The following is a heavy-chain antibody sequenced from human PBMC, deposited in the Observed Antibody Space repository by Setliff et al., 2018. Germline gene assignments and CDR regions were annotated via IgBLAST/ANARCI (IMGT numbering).Heavy chain of an antibody. J-gene: IGHJ4*02. Sequence: TLSLTCAVSANTLSTSYYWGWVRQPPGKGLEWLALISWDDDDRYSPSLKNRVTLTKDTSKNQVVLTMSNVDPVDTATYYCAHIMGRVWGYWGPGTLVTVSS. V-gene: IGHV2-5*02. CDR3: AHIMGRVWGY. CDR2: ISWDDDD. D-gene: IGHD7-27*01. CDR1: ANTLSTSYY.